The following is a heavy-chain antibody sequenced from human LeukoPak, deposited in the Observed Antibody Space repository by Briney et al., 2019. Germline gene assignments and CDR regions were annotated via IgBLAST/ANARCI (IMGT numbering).Heavy chain of an antibody. CDR2: IIPILGIA. CDR3: ATGADIVVVPAGYHFDY. CDR1: GGTFSSYA. Sequence: SVTVSCKASGGTFSSYAISWVRQAPGQGLEWMGRIIPILGIANYAQKFQGRVTITADKSTSTAYMELSSLRSEDTAVYYCATGADIVVVPAGYHFDYWGQGTLVTVSS. J-gene: IGHJ4*02. D-gene: IGHD2-2*01. V-gene: IGHV1-69*04.